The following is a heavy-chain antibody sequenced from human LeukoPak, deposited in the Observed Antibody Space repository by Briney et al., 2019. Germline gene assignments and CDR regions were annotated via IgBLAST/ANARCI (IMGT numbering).Heavy chain of an antibody. CDR1: GFIFSRHE. J-gene: IGHJ4*02. CDR2: ISSSGSTT. D-gene: IGHD6-13*01. V-gene: IGHV3-48*03. CDR3: ARVPQLVRYFDY. Sequence: GGSLRLSCAASGFIFSRHEMNWVRQAPGKGLEWVSYISSSGSTTYYADYVKGRFTISRDDAKTSLYLQMNSLRGEDTAVYYCARVPQLVRYFDYWGQGTLVTVSS.